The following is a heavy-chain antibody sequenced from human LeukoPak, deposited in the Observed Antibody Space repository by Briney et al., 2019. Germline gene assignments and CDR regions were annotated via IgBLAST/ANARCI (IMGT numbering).Heavy chain of an antibody. J-gene: IGHJ4*02. CDR2: INTNTGNP. Sequence: ASVTVSCKASGYTFTSYAMNWVRQAPGQGLEWMGWINTNTGNPTYAQGFAGRFVFSLDTSVSTAYLQISSLKAEDTAVYYCARGGDSSGPDYWGQGTLVTVSS. D-gene: IGHD3-22*01. V-gene: IGHV7-4-1*02. CDR3: ARGGDSSGPDY. CDR1: GYTFTSYA.